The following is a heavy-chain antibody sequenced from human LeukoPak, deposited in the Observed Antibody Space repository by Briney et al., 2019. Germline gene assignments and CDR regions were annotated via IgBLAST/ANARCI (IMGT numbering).Heavy chain of an antibody. CDR3: ARIRNTVLGGNIYDL. V-gene: IGHV4-34*10. D-gene: IGHD3-16*01. CDR1: GGSFTGYY. J-gene: IGHJ5*02. Sequence: SETLSLTCAVSGGSFTGYYWSWIRQPPGKGPEWIGAINHNGASNYNPSLRSRLSISIDISKRQFSLNLTSVTAADTARFHCARIRNTVLGGNIYDLWGQGTLTVSS. CDR2: INHNGAS.